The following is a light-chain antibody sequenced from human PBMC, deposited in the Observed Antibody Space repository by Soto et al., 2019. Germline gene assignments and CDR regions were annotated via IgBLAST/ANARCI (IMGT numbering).Light chain of an antibody. Sequence: QSALTQPASVSGSPGQSITISCTGTSSDVGSYHLVSWYQQLPGKAPKLMVYEGSKRPSGVSNRFSGSKSGNTASLTISGPQAEDEADYYCCSYASYSPYVFGTGTKLTVL. V-gene: IGLV2-23*01. CDR2: EGS. J-gene: IGLJ1*01. CDR1: SSDVGSYHL. CDR3: CSYASYSPYV.